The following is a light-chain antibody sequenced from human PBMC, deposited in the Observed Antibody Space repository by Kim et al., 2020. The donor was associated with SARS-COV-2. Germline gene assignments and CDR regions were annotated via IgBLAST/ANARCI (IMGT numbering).Light chain of an antibody. CDR1: SGSIASND. CDR3: QSYDSGNLV. J-gene: IGLJ3*02. V-gene: IGLV6-57*02. Sequence: NFMLTQPHSVSESPGKTVTISCTGSSGSIASNDVQWYQQRPGSAPTTVIYEDNKRPSGVPDRFSGSIDSSSNSASLTISGLKTEDEADYYCQSYDSGNLVFGGGTQLTVL. CDR2: EDN.